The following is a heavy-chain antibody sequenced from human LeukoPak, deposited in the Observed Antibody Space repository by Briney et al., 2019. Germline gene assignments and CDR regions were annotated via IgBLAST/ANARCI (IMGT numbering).Heavy chain of an antibody. Sequence: GGSLRLSCAASGFTFSSYSMNWVRQAPGKGLEWVSSISSSSSYIYYADSVKGRFTISRDNAKNSLYLQMNSLRAEDTAVYYCARDYDYVWGSYRYTSDAFVMSGQGTMVTVSS. CDR1: GFTFSSYS. D-gene: IGHD3-16*02. J-gene: IGHJ3*02. V-gene: IGHV3-21*01. CDR2: ISSSSSYI. CDR3: ARDYDYVWGSYRYTSDAFVM.